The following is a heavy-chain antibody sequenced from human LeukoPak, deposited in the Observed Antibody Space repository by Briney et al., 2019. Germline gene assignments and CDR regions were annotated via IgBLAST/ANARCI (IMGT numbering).Heavy chain of an antibody. CDR2: MNPNSGNT. Sequence: ASVKVSCKASGYTFTSYDINWVRQATGQGLEWMGWMNPNSGNTGYAQKFQGRVTITRNTSIGTAYMELSSLRSEDTAVYYCARGPYRPSYYYYYYMDVWGKGTTVTVSS. V-gene: IGHV1-8*03. J-gene: IGHJ6*03. CDR3: ARGPYRPSYYYYYYMDV. CDR1: GYTFTSYD. D-gene: IGHD4-11*01.